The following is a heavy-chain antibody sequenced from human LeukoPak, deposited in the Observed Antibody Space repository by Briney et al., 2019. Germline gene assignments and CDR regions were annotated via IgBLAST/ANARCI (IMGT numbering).Heavy chain of an antibody. Sequence: GGSLRLSCAASGFTFSSYAMTWVRQAPGKGLEWVSSIIDSDNNTYYADSVKGRFTISRDNSKNTLYLQMNSLRAEDTAVYYCAKSARGGIAARPAQFYDYWGQGTLVTVSS. D-gene: IGHD6-6*01. V-gene: IGHV3-23*01. CDR1: GFTFSSYA. J-gene: IGHJ4*02. CDR2: IIDSDNNT. CDR3: AKSARGGIAARPAQFYDY.